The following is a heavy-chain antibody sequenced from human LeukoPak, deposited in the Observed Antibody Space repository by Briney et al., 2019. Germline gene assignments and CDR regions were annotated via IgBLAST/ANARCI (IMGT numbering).Heavy chain of an antibody. CDR3: ARGAYGSGIRAYYYYYMDV. J-gene: IGHJ6*03. CDR2: IYYSGST. Sequence: SETLSLTCTVSGGSINSYYWSWIRPPPGKGLEWIGYIYYSGSTNYNPSLKSRVTISVDASKNQFSLNLSSVTAADTAVYYCARGAYGSGIRAYYYYYMDVWGKGTTVTVSS. CDR1: GGSINSYY. V-gene: IGHV4-59*01. D-gene: IGHD3-10*01.